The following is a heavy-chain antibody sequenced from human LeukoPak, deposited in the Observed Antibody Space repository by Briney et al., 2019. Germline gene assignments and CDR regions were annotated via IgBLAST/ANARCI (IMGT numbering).Heavy chain of an antibody. CDR2: VYNIGST. Sequence: SETLSLTCTVSGGSIGSHYWTWIRQTPGKGLEWIGYVYNIGSTKYNPSLKSRVTISVDTSKNQFSLRLSSVTAADTAVYYCARGGVLKSVDYWGQGTLVAVSS. V-gene: IGHV4-59*11. CDR1: GGSIGSHY. CDR3: ARGGVLKSVDY. J-gene: IGHJ4*02. D-gene: IGHD3-16*01.